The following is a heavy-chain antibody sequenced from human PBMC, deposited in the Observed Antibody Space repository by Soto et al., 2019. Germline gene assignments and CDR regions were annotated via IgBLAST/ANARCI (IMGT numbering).Heavy chain of an antibody. Sequence: QVQLVQSGAEVKKPGASMKVSCKASGYTFSSYGISWVRQGPGQGLEWMGWISADTGNTNYAQKLQDRVTMTTDTSTTTAYMELRSLTSDDTALYFCAREGTIRTDAFDIWGQGTIVTVSP. V-gene: IGHV1-18*04. CDR1: GYTFSSYG. J-gene: IGHJ3*02. CDR3: AREGTIRTDAFDI. D-gene: IGHD2-2*02. CDR2: ISADTGNT.